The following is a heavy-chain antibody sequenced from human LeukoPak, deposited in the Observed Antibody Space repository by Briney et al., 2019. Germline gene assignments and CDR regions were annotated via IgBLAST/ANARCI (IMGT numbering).Heavy chain of an antibody. CDR2: INPNSGGT. CDR1: GYTFTGYY. D-gene: IGHD1-26*01. V-gene: IGHV1-2*02. J-gene: IGHJ4*02. Sequence: GVSVTVSCKASGYTFTGYYIHWVRQAPGQGLEWMGWINPNSGGTNYAQKFQGRVTMTSDTSISTAYMELSRLRSDDTAVYYCARSLAGSYSFDYWGQGTLVTVSS. CDR3: ARSLAGSYSFDY.